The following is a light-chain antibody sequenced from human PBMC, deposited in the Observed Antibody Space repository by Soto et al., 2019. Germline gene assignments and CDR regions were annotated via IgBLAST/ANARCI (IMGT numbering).Light chain of an antibody. V-gene: IGLV1-40*01. Sequence: QSVLTQPPSVSVAPGQRVTISCTGSSSNIGAGYDVHWYQQLPGTAPKLLIYGNSNRPSGVPDRFSGSKSGTSASLAITGLQAEDEADYYCQSYDSSLSGWVFDGGTKLTVL. CDR3: QSYDSSLSGWV. J-gene: IGLJ3*02. CDR1: SSNIGAGYD. CDR2: GNS.